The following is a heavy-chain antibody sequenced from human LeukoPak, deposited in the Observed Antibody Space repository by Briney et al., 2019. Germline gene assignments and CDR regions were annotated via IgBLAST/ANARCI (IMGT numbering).Heavy chain of an antibody. J-gene: IGHJ4*02. CDR2: IYYSGST. Sequence: PSETLSLTCNVSGASISSYYWSWIRQPPGKGLEWIGYIYYSGSTNYNPSLKSRVTISVDTSKNQFSLKLSSVTAADTAVYYCARHVYGGNSGFDYWSQGTLVTVSS. CDR1: GASISSYY. D-gene: IGHD4-23*01. V-gene: IGHV4-59*08. CDR3: ARHVYGGNSGFDY.